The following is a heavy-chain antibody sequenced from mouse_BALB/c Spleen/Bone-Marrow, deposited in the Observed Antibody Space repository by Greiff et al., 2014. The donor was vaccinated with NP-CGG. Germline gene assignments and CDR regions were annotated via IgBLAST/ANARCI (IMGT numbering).Heavy chain of an antibody. D-gene: IGHD4-1*01. Sequence: DVQLQESGAELVKPGASVKLSCTASGFNIKDTYMHWVKQRPEQGLEWIGRIDPANGNTKYDPKFQGKAIITADTSSNTAYLQLSSLTSEDTAVYYCARWEYYAMDYWGQGTSVTVSS. CDR3: ARWEYYAMDY. CDR1: GFNIKDTY. J-gene: IGHJ4*01. V-gene: IGHV14-3*02. CDR2: IDPANGNT.